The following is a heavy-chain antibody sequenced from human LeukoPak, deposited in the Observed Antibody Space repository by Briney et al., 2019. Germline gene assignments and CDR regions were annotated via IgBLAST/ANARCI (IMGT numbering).Heavy chain of an antibody. J-gene: IGHJ4*02. V-gene: IGHV4-34*01. CDR3: ARGVGSTDDY. CDR1: GGSFRGYY. CDR2: FTHLETT. Sequence: PSETRSLTCDVYGGSFRGYYWTWIRQSPGKGLEWLGEFTHLETTNYNPSLKSRVTVSVDTSKNQFSLKLSSVTAADTAVYYCARGVGSTDDYWGQGTLVTVSS. D-gene: IGHD2-2*01.